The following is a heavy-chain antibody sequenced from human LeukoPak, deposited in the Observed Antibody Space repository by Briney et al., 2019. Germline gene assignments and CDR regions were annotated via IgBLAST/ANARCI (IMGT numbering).Heavy chain of an antibody. Sequence: SVKVSCKASGGTFSSYTISWVRQAPGQGLGWMGRIIPILGIANYAQKFQGRVTITADKSTSTAYMELRSLRSEDTAVYYCAIVVVPANMDVWGKGTTVTVSS. CDR2: IIPILGIA. J-gene: IGHJ6*03. CDR1: GGTFSSYT. D-gene: IGHD2-2*01. CDR3: AIVVVPANMDV. V-gene: IGHV1-69*02.